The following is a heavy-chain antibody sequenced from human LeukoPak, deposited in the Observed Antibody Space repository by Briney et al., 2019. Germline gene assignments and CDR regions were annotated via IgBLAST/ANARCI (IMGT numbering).Heavy chain of an antibody. CDR1: GASISSTTYY. CDR2: IYYNGRA. V-gene: IGHV4-39*01. J-gene: IGHJ4*02. CDR3: ASHMIMGKTVVMSGYFDS. Sequence: SETLSLTCTVSGASISSTTYYWGWIRQPPGKGLEWLGSIYYNGRALHNPSLKSRITISVDTSKNQFSLKVNSMTAADTAVYSCASHMIMGKTVVMSGYFDSWGQGALVTVSS. D-gene: IGHD2-21*01.